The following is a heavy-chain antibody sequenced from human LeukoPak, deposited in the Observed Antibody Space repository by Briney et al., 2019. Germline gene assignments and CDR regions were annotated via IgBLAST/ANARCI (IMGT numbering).Heavy chain of an antibody. Sequence: GGSLSLSCITSGFLFSIYAMSWVRESPGRGVEGISGISGSGASTYYAGPVTGRFTISRDNSRNTLYLQMNSPRGDDTAVYYCAKDVGKWESLHFFDYWGQGTLVTVSS. CDR2: ISGSGAST. CDR1: GFLFSIYA. D-gene: IGHD1-26*01. V-gene: IGHV3-23*01. J-gene: IGHJ4*02. CDR3: AKDVGKWESLHFFDY.